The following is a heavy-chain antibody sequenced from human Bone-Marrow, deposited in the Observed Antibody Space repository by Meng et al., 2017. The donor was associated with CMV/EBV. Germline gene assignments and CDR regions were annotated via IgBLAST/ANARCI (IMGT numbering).Heavy chain of an antibody. J-gene: IGHJ4*02. V-gene: IGHV3-30*19. D-gene: IGHD5-18*01. CDR2: IWYDGSNK. CDR3: ARDGNRIQLWTGGFDY. Sequence: GECLKISCVASGFTFSSYGMHWVRQAPGKGLEWVAVIWYDGSNKYYADSVKGRFTISRDNSKNTLYLQMNSLRAEDTAVYYCARDGNRIQLWTGGFDYWGQGTLVTVSS. CDR1: GFTFSSYG.